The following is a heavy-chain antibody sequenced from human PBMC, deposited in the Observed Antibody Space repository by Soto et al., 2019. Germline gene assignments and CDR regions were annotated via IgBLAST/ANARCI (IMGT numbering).Heavy chain of an antibody. CDR3: ARGEARALDAFDI. CDR1: GYTFTSYA. V-gene: IGHV1-8*02. Sequence: ASVKVSCKASGYTFTSYAMHWVRQATGQRLEWMGWMNANSGNTKYSQKFQGRVTMTRNTSMSTAYMELSSLRSEDTAVYYCARGEARALDAFDIWGQGTMVTVSS. CDR2: MNANSGNT. J-gene: IGHJ3*02.